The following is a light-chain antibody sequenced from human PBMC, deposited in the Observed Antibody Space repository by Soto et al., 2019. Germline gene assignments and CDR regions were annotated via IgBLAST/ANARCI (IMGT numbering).Light chain of an antibody. Sequence: QSVLSQPPSASGAPGQRVTISCSGSTSNIGSNSVNWYQHIPGTAPKLLIYGSNKRPSGVPDRFSASKSGTSASLAISGLQSEDEADYYCSSYTTSDATYVVFGGGTKLTVL. CDR3: SSYTTSDATYVV. CDR2: GSN. V-gene: IGLV1-44*01. J-gene: IGLJ2*01. CDR1: TSNIGSNS.